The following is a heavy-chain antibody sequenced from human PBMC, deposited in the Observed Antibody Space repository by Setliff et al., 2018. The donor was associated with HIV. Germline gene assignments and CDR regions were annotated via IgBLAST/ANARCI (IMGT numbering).Heavy chain of an antibody. CDR3: ATQRWLLPDY. Sequence: ASVKVSCKASGYTFTTYYIHWMRQAPGQGLEWMGGIIPFHGIANYQHKFQGRLTITADTSIDTAYMELISLTSEDTAVYYCATQRWLLPDYWGQGTLVTVSS. J-gene: IGHJ4*02. CDR2: IIPFHGIA. CDR1: GYTFTTYY. V-gene: IGHV1-69*10. D-gene: IGHD2-15*01.